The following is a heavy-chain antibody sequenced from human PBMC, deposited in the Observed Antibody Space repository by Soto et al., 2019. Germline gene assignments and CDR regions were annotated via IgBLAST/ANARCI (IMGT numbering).Heavy chain of an antibody. D-gene: IGHD3-22*01. Sequence: CWGSINKPPGKGLEWIGSVSYRGSTYDNPSLKSRGTISVDTSKNQFSLKLGSVTAADTAVYFCERQGDYSDIGANFDYWGQGTLVTVSS. V-gene: IGHV4-39*01. CDR3: ERQGDYSDIGANFDY. J-gene: IGHJ4*02. CDR2: VSYRGST. CDR1: C.